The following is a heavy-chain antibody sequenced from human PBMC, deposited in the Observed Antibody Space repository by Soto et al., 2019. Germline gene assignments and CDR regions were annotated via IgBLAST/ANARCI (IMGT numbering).Heavy chain of an antibody. D-gene: IGHD3-10*01. Sequence: GGSLRLSCAASGFTFDDYAMHWVRQAPGKGLEWVSGISWNSGSIGYADSVKGRFTISRDNAKNSLYLQMNSLRAEDTALYYCAKGSSSMVRGVIGDYFDYWGQGTLVTVSS. CDR2: ISWNSGSI. CDR1: GFTFDDYA. J-gene: IGHJ4*02. CDR3: AKGSSSMVRGVIGDYFDY. V-gene: IGHV3-9*01.